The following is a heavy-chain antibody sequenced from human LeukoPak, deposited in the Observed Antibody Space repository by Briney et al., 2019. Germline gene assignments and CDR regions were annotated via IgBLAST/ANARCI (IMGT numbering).Heavy chain of an antibody. CDR3: AKDGEQQLIRGYFDY. D-gene: IGHD6-13*01. J-gene: IGHJ4*02. Sequence: GGSLRLSCAASAFTFSSYAMSWVRQAPGKGLEWVSVISGSGGSTFYADSVKGRFTISKDNSKNTLYLQMNSLRGEDTAIYYCAKDGEQQLIRGYFDYWGQGALVTVSS. CDR2: ISGSGGST. CDR1: AFTFSSYA. V-gene: IGHV3-23*01.